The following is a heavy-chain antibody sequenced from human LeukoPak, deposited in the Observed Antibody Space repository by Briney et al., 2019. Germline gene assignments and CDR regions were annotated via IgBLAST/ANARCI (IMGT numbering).Heavy chain of an antibody. V-gene: IGHV4-38-2*02. D-gene: IGHD1-14*01. CDR1: GYSISSGYY. J-gene: IGHJ4*02. CDR3: ASLDPDGDY. CDR2: IYQSGTT. Sequence: SETLSLTCSVSGYSISSGYYWGWIRQPPGKGLEWIGSIYQSGTTSYNPSLKSRVTIPVDTSKNQFSLKLSSVTAADTAVYYCASLDPDGDYWGQGTLVTVSS.